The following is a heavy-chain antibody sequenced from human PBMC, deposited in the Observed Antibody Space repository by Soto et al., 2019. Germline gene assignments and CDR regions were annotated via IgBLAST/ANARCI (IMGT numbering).Heavy chain of an antibody. CDR1: GGSISSGGYF. V-gene: IGHV4-31*03. Sequence: SEPLSLTCTVSGGSISSGGYFWSWVRQHPGKGLEWIGNIYYSGRTYYNPSLKSRVTISVDTSKNQFSLKLSSVTAADTAVYYCARFAKEENPKVGSWYYFDYWGQGTRVT. CDR2: IYYSGRT. CDR3: ARFAKEENPKVGSWYYFDY. J-gene: IGHJ4*02. D-gene: IGHD6-13*01.